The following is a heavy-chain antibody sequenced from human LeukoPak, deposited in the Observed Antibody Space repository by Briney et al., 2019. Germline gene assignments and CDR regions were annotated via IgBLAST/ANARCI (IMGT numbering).Heavy chain of an antibody. CDR3: ATYAGSSSKYFQH. CDR1: GYSFPSYW. Sequence: GESLKISFKGSGYSFPSYWIGWVRQMPGKGLEWMGIIYPGDSDTRYSPSFQGQVTISADKSISTANLHWSSLKASDTAMYYCATYAGSSSKYFQHWGQGTLVTVSS. V-gene: IGHV5-51*01. CDR2: IYPGDSDT. J-gene: IGHJ1*01. D-gene: IGHD3-10*01.